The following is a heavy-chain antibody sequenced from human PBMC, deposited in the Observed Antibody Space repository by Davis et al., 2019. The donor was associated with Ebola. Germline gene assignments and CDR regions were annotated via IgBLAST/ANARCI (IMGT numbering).Heavy chain of an antibody. CDR3: ARGRNGGWDFDY. Sequence: ASVKVSCKASGYTFNSHGISWVRQAPGQGLEWMAWISAYNGHTNYAQKFQGRLTLTTDTSTSTVYMELRSLTSDDTAEYYCARGRNGGWDFDYWGQGTLIIVSS. CDR1: GYTFNSHG. CDR2: ISAYNGHT. D-gene: IGHD6-19*01. J-gene: IGHJ4*02. V-gene: IGHV1-18*01.